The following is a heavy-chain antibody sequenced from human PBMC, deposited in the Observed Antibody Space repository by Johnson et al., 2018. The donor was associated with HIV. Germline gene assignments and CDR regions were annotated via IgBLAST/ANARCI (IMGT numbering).Heavy chain of an antibody. J-gene: IGHJ3*02. V-gene: IGHV3-15*01. Sequence: VQLVESGGGVVQPGRSLRLSCAASGFTFSNAWMSWVRQAPGKGLEWVGRIKSKTDGGTTDYAAPAKGRFTTLRDDSKNTLYLQMNSLKTEDTAVYYCTTAGLRYFDWFTGAFDIWGQGTMVTVSS. CDR1: GFTFSNAW. CDR2: IKSKTDGGTT. CDR3: TTAGLRYFDWFTGAFDI. D-gene: IGHD3-9*01.